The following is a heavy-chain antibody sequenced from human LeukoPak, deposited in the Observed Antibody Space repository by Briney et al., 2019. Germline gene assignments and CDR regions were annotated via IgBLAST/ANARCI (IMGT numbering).Heavy chain of an antibody. CDR3: ARVTVTTEFDC. D-gene: IGHD4-17*01. Sequence: ASVKVSCKASGYTFTSYGISWVRQAPGQGLEWTGWISAYNGNTNYAQKLQGRVTMTTDTSTSTAYMELSRLRSDDTAFYYCARVTVTTEFDCWGQGTLLTVSS. V-gene: IGHV1-18*01. CDR1: GYTFTSYG. J-gene: IGHJ4*02. CDR2: ISAYNGNT.